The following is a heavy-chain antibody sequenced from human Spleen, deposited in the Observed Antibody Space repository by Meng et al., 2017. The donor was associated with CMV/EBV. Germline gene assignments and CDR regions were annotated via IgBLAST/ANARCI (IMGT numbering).Heavy chain of an antibody. V-gene: IGHV1-46*01. Sequence: ASVKVSCKASGYTFTGYYMHWVRQAPGQGLEWMGIFNPTGGSTSYAQKFQGRVTMTRDTSTSTVYMELSSLRSEDTAVYYCATKSFTTHWDWFDPWGQGTLVTVSS. D-gene: IGHD2-15*01. CDR3: ATKSFTTHWDWFDP. CDR2: FNPTGGST. J-gene: IGHJ5*02. CDR1: GYTFTGYY.